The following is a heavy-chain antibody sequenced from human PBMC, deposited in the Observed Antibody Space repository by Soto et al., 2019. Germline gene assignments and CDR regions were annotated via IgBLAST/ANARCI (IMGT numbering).Heavy chain of an antibody. V-gene: IGHV3-30-3*01. CDR3: ARGPYYYDSSGPLDY. CDR2: ISYDGSNK. D-gene: IGHD3-22*01. CDR1: GFTFSSYA. Sequence: QVQLVESGGGVVQPGRSLRLSCAASGFTFSSYAMHWVRQAPGKGLEWVAVISYDGSNKYYADSVKGRFTISRDNSKNTLYLQMNSLRAEDTAVYYCARGPYYYDSSGPLDYWGQGTLVTVSS. J-gene: IGHJ4*02.